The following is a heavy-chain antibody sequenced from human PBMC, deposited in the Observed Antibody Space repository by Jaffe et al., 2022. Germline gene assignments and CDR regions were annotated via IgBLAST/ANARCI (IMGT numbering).Heavy chain of an antibody. CDR1: GYSISSGYY. CDR3: ARTNERDIVVVPAATYNWFDP. V-gene: IGHV4-38-2*01. CDR2: IYHSGST. J-gene: IGHJ5*02. D-gene: IGHD2-2*01. Sequence: QVQLQESGPGLVKPSETLSLTCAVSGYSISSGYYWGWIRQPPGKGLEWIGSIYHSGSTYYNPSLKSRVTISVDTSKNQFSLKLSSVTAADTAVYYCARTNERDIVVVPAATYNWFDPWGQGTLVTVSS.